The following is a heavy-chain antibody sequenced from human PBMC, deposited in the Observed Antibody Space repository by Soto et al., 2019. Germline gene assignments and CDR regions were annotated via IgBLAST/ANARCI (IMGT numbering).Heavy chain of an antibody. J-gene: IGHJ4*02. CDR2: IYRTGST. Sequence: SETLSLTCAVSGGSFTSNDWWTWVRQPPGQGLEWIGEIYRTGSTNYNPSLKSRVTISLDKSENQFSLKVTSLTAADTAVYYCASRDPGTSVDYWGQGTLVTVSS. CDR3: ASRDPGTSVDY. V-gene: IGHV4-4*02. CDR1: GGSFTSNDW. D-gene: IGHD1-7*01.